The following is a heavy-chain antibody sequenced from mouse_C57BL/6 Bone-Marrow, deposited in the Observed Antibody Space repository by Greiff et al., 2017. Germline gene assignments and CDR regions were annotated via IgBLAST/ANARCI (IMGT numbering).Heavy chain of an antibody. CDR2: IWGVGST. J-gene: IGHJ4*01. D-gene: IGHD2-3*01. Sequence: VKLVESGPGLVAPSQCLSLSCTASGFSLTSYGVDWVRQPPGKGLEWMGVIWGVGSTNYNYSLMSRLSISKDNSKSQVFLKMNSLQTDDTAMYYCAKHHDYAMDYWGQGTSVTVSS. V-gene: IGHV2-9*01. CDR1: GFSLTSYG. CDR3: AKHHDYAMDY.